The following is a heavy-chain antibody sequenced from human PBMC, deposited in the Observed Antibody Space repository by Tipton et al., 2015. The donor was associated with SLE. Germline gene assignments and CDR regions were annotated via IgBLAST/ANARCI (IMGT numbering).Heavy chain of an antibody. V-gene: IGHV4-39*01. CDR1: GASISSGSYY. Sequence: TLSLTCTVSGASISSGSYYWSWIRQPPGKGLEWIGGIHHRGSTYYNPSLKSRVTISVDTSKNQFSLKLSSVTAADTAIYYCARRQRGYSYAPFDNWGQGTLVPVSS. CDR3: ARRQRGYSYAPFDN. D-gene: IGHD5-18*01. CDR2: IHHRGST. J-gene: IGHJ4*02.